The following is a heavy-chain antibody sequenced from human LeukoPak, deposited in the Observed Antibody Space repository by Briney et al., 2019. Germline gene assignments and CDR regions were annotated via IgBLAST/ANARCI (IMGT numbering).Heavy chain of an antibody. CDR2: INPNSGGT. D-gene: IGHD6-19*01. J-gene: IGHJ4*02. CDR3: ARDTEHSSGWYLNY. Sequence: ASVKVSCKASGYTFTGYYMHWVRQAPGQGLEWMGWINPNSGGTNYAQKFQGRVTMTRGTSISTAYMELSRLRSDDTAVYYCARDTEHSSGWYLNYWGQGTLVTVSS. CDR1: GYTFTGYY. V-gene: IGHV1-2*02.